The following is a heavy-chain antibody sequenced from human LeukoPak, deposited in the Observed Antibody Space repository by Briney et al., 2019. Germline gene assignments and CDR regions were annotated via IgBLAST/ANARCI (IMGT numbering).Heavy chain of an antibody. CDR1: GLTFSSHG. D-gene: IGHD3-9*01. CDR2: ISGSGGST. Sequence: GGSLRLSCAASGLTFSSHGMHWVRQAPGKGLEWVSAISGSGGSTYYADSVKGRFTISRDNSKNTLYLQMNSLRAEDTAVYYCAKVESYYDILTGYYTGGGNDYWGQGTLVTVSS. V-gene: IGHV3-23*01. CDR3: AKVESYYDILTGYYTGGGNDY. J-gene: IGHJ4*02.